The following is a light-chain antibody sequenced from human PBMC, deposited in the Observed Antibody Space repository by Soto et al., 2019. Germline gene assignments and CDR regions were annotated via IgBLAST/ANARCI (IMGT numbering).Light chain of an antibody. CDR2: GAS. CDR3: KHYGSTLPTT. V-gene: IGKV3-20*01. CDR1: QSVSRSY. J-gene: IGKJ2*01. Sequence: EIVLTQSPGTMSLSPGERATLSCRASQSVSRSYLAWYQQKPGQAPRLLIYGASSRATGIPDRFSGTGSGTHFTLTISRLEREDVAVYYCKHYGSTLPTTFGQGTKLEI.